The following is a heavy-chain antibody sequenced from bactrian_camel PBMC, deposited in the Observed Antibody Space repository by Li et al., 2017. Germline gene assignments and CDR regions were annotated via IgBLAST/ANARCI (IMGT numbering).Heavy chain of an antibody. D-gene: IGHD3*01. Sequence: VQLVESGGGSVQAGGSLRLSCAASGYSGYACMAWFRQAPGKEREAVAAHYTGTATTYVADSVKDRFAISRDNAKSTLYLEIDGLTTEDSAVYYCASAFQAGYWGQGTQVTVS. CDR3: ASAFQAGY. CDR1: GYSGYAC. CDR2: HYTGTATT. J-gene: IGHJ6*01. V-gene: IGHV3S54*01.